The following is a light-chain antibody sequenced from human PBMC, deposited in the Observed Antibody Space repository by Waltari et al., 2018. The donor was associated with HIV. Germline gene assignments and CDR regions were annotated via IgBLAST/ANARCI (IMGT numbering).Light chain of an antibody. CDR3: QQCYDAHLT. V-gene: IGKV4-1*01. CDR2: WAS. Sequence: DIVMTQSPDSLVVSLGERATINCKSSQSVLSSSNNQNYLLWYQQKSGQPPKLLISWASTREPGVPDRFTGSGSGTDFSLTISSLQAEDVAVYYCQQCYDAHLTFGGGTKVEIK. CDR1: QSVLSSSNNQNY. J-gene: IGKJ4*01.